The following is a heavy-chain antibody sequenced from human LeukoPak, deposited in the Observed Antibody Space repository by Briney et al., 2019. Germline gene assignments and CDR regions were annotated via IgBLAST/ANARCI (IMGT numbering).Heavy chain of an antibody. D-gene: IGHD1-26*01. CDR2: IYYSGST. CDR1: GGSISSGGYY. CDR3: ARTRRELRDFDY. Sequence: SETLSLTCTVSGGSISSGGYYWSWIRQHPGKGLEWIGYIYYSGSTYYNPSLKSRVTISVDTSKNQFSLKLSSVTAPDTAVYYCARTRRELRDFDYWGQGTLVTVSS. J-gene: IGHJ4*02. V-gene: IGHV4-31*03.